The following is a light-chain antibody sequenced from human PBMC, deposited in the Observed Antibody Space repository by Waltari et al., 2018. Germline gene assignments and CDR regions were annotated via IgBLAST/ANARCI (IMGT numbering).Light chain of an antibody. CDR2: AAS. V-gene: IGKV1-12*01. Sequence: DIQMTQSPSSLSASVGDRVTITCQASQGISNWLAWYQQKPGKAPNLLIYAASSLQSGVPSRFSASGSGTEFTLTISSLQPEDFATYYCQQYNSYPRTFDQGTKVEIK. CDR3: QQYNSYPRT. CDR1: QGISNW. J-gene: IGKJ1*01.